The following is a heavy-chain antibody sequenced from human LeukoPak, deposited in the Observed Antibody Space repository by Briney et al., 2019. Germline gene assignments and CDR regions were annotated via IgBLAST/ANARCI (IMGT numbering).Heavy chain of an antibody. V-gene: IGHV4-31*03. CDR1: GGSISSGGYS. J-gene: IGHJ4*02. Sequence: SQTLSLTCTVSGGSISSGGYSWSWIRQHPGQGLEWIGYIYYSGSTYYNPSLKSRVTISVDTSKNQFSLKLSSVTAADTAVYYCARGDSSGYKPKLIDYWGQGTLVTVSS. CDR2: IYYSGST. CDR3: ARGDSSGYKPKLIDY. D-gene: IGHD3-22*01.